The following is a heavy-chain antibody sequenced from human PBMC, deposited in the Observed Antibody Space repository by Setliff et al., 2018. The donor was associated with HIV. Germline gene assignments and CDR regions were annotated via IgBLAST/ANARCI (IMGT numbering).Heavy chain of an antibody. J-gene: IGHJ6*02. CDR2: INAGNGDT. D-gene: IGHD4-4*01. Sequence: ASVQVSCKASGYTFTNYAMHWVRLAPGQRLEWRGWINAGNGDTKYSQKFQGRVTFTWDTSASSAYMELSSLGSEDTALYYCARDSGDDYSDYYYYGMDVWGQGTTVTVSS. V-gene: IGHV1-3*01. CDR1: GYTFTNYA. CDR3: ARDSGDDYSDYYYYGMDV.